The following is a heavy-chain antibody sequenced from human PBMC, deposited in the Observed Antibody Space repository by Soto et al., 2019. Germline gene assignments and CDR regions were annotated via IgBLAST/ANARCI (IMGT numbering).Heavy chain of an antibody. Sequence: TLSLTCTVSGGSISSGDSYWIWISQHPGKGLEWIGYIYYSGITYYNPSLRSRLTISVDTSKNQFSLKLSSVTAADTAVYHCARGRGYYGSGSYPWFDPWGQGTLVTVSS. CDR1: GGSISSGDSY. V-gene: IGHV4-31*02. CDR3: ARGRGYYGSGSYPWFDP. D-gene: IGHD3-10*01. J-gene: IGHJ5*02. CDR2: IYYSGIT.